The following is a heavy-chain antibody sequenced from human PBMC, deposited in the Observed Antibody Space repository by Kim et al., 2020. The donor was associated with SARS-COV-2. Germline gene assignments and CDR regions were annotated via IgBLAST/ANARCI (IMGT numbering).Heavy chain of an antibody. CDR1: GYTFTSYG. Sequence: ASVKVSCKASGYTFTSYGVSWVRQAPGQGLEWMGWISGYNGHTNYAQKVQGRITMTTDTSTSTVYMELRGLRSDDTALYYCARDSNDILTGYYMASGHFDYWGQGTLVTVSS. J-gene: IGHJ4*02. V-gene: IGHV1-18*04. D-gene: IGHD3-9*01. CDR2: ISGYNGHT. CDR3: ARDSNDILTGYYMASGHFDY.